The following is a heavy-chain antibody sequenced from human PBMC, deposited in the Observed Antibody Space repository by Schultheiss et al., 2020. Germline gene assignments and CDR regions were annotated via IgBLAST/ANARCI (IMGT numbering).Heavy chain of an antibody. Sequence: SETLSLTCTVSGGSISSSSYYWGWIRQPPGKGLEWIGSIYYSGSTYYNPSLKSRVTMSIDKPKNQFSLKLNSVTAADTAVYYCATRDSSGWYELDYWGQGTLVTVSS. D-gene: IGHD6-19*01. J-gene: IGHJ4*02. CDR2: IYYSGST. CDR1: GGSISSSSYY. CDR3: ATRDSSGWYELDY. V-gene: IGHV4-39*07.